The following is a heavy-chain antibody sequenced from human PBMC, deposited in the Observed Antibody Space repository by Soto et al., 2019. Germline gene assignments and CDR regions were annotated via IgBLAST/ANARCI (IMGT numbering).Heavy chain of an antibody. CDR2: IYSGGST. V-gene: IGHV3-53*01. Sequence: GGSLRLSCAASGFTVSSNYMSWVRQAPGKGLEWVSVIYSGGSTYYADSVKGRFTISRDNSKNTLYLQMNSLRAEDTAVYYCAGGRIAARAALGGYYYYYGMDVWGQGTTVTVSS. J-gene: IGHJ6*02. CDR3: AGGRIAARAALGGYYYYYGMDV. D-gene: IGHD6-6*01. CDR1: GFTVSSNY.